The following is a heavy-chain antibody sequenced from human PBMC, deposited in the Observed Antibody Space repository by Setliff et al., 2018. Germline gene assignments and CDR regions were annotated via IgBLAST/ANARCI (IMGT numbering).Heavy chain of an antibody. CDR3: ARSRYTSRWYEMSAMDV. J-gene: IGHJ6*03. Sequence: GGSLRLSCAVSGFTFNNTWMNWVRQAPGKGLEWVGRFKSKTDGGTTDYAAPVKGRFTISRDISKNTLYLQMNSLRPEDTAVYYCARSRYTSRWYEMSAMDVWGKGTTVTVSS. CDR2: FKSKTDGGTT. CDR1: GFTFNNTW. V-gene: IGHV3-15*01. D-gene: IGHD6-13*01.